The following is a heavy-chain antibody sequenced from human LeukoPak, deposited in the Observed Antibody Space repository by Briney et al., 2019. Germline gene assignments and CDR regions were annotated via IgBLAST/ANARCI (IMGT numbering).Heavy chain of an antibody. CDR1: GGSIRSSYYY. J-gene: IGHJ6*02. D-gene: IGHD3-3*01. CDR2: IYDSGST. V-gene: IGHV4-39*01. CDR3: ARHGRFLEWTRSYYYGMDV. Sequence: SETLSLTCTVSGGSIRSSYYYWGWIRQPPGKGLEWIGSIYDSGSTYYNPSLKSRVTISVDTSKNQFSLKLNSATAADTAVYYCARHGRFLEWTRSYYYGMDVWGQGITVTVSS.